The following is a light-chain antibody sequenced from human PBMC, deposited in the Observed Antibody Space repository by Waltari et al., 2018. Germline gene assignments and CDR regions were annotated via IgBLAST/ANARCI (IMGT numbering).Light chain of an antibody. V-gene: IGKV4-1*01. CDR3: LQYLHTPRT. CDR2: WAS. J-gene: IGKJ1*01. Sequence: DVVMTQSPDSLAVSLGERATINCKSIQSLLYTSNNKNYLAWYQQKPGQPPKILIYWASIRESGVPDRFSGSGSGTDFTLTISGLKAEDVASYFCLQYLHTPRTFGQGTKVEIK. CDR1: QSLLYTSNNKNY.